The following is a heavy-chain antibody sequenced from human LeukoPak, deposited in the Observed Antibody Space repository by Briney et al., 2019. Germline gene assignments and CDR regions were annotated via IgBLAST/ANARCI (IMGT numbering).Heavy chain of an antibody. D-gene: IGHD3-22*01. CDR1: GYTFTGYY. CDR3: ANIYYDSSGAKVRPDAFDI. Sequence: ASVKVSCKASGYTFTGYYMHWVRQAPGQGLEWMGWINPKSGDTNYAQKFQGRVTMTRDTSISTAYMELSRLRSDDTAVYYCANIYYDSSGAKVRPDAFDIWGQGTMVTVSS. CDR2: INPKSGDT. J-gene: IGHJ3*02. V-gene: IGHV1-2*02.